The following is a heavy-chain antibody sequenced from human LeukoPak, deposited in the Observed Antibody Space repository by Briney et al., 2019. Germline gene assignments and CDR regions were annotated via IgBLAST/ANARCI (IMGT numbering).Heavy chain of an antibody. V-gene: IGHV4-34*01. CDR3: ARLKVRGGNFDY. CDR2: INHSGST. D-gene: IGHD3-10*01. J-gene: IGHJ4*02. CDR1: GGSFSGYY. Sequence: SETLSLTCAVYGGSFSGYYWSWIRQPPGKGLEWIGEINHSGSTNYNPSLKSRVTISVDTSKNQFSLKLSSVTAADTAVYYCARLKVRGGNFDYWGQGTLVTVSS.